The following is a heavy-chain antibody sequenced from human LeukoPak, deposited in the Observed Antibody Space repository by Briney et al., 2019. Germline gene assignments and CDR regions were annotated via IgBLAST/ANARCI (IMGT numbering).Heavy chain of an antibody. CDR1: RFSFSTYD. J-gene: IGHJ6*02. Sequence: GGSLRLSCVASRFSFSTYDMTWVRQAPGKGLEWVAVISYDGSNKYYADSVKGRFTISRDNSKNTLYLQMNSLRAEDTAVYYCAKDLTVWGQGTTVTVSS. V-gene: IGHV3-30*18. CDR3: AKDLTV. CDR2: ISYDGSNK.